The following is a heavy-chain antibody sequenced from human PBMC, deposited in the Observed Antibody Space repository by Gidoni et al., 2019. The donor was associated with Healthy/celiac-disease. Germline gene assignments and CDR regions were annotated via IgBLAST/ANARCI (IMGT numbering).Heavy chain of an antibody. D-gene: IGHD1-1*01. CDR2: ISSSSSTI. V-gene: IGHV3-48*02. J-gene: IGHJ4*02. CDR1: GFTFSSYS. Sequence: EVQLVESGGGLVQPGGSLRLSYAASGFTFSSYSMNWVRQAPGKGLEWVSYISSSSSTIYYADSVKGRFTISRDNAKNSLYLQMNSLRDEDTAVYYCARDRNPYGVSLFDYWGQGTLVTVSS. CDR3: ARDRNPYGVSLFDY.